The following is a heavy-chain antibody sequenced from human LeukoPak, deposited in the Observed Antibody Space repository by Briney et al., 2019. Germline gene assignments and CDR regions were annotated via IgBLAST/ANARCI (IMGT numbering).Heavy chain of an antibody. CDR1: GYTFTSYY. Sequence: ASVKVSCKASGYTFTSYYMHWVRQAPGQGLEWMGIINPSGGSTSYAQKFQGRVTMTRDTSTSTVYMELSSLRSEDTAVYCCARSRIAVAGPPSSWGQGTLVTVSS. J-gene: IGHJ4*02. CDR2: INPSGGST. V-gene: IGHV1-46*03. CDR3: ARSRIAVAGPPSS. D-gene: IGHD6-19*01.